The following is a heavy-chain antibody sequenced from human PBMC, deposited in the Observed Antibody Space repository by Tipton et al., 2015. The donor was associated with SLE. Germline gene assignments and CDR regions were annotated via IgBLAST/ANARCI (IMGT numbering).Heavy chain of an antibody. CDR1: GASISGRS. V-gene: IGHV4-59*11. CDR2: VDSAGNT. CDR3: AGISGHDFYNWLDP. D-gene: IGHD5-12*01. J-gene: IGHJ5*02. Sequence: TLSLTCIVSGASISGRSWSWIRQAPGKGLEWIGYVDSAGNTNYNPSLKSRLTISIDTSNSQFSLTLDSVTAADTAVYYCAGISGHDFYNWLDPWGQGTLVSVSS.